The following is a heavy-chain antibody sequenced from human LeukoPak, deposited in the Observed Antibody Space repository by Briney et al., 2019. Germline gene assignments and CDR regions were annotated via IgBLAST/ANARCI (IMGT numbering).Heavy chain of an antibody. Sequence: GASVKVSCKASGYTFTGYYMHWVRQAPGQGLEWMGWINPNSGGTNYAQKFQGRVTMTRDTSISTAYMELSRLRSDDTAVYYCARVRRYYGSGSLIFDYWGQGTLVTVSS. V-gene: IGHV1-2*02. J-gene: IGHJ4*02. CDR2: INPNSGGT. CDR3: ARVRRYYGSGSLIFDY. D-gene: IGHD3-10*01. CDR1: GYTFTGYY.